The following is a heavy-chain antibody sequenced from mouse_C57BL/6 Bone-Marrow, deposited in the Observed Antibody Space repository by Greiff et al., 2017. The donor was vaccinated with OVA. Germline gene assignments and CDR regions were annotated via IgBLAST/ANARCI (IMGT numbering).Heavy chain of an antibody. V-gene: IGHV1-81*01. J-gene: IGHJ2*01. Sequence: VKLMESGAELARPGASVKLSCKASGYTFTSYGISWVKQRTGQGLEWIGEIYPRSGNTYYNEKFKGKATLTADKSSSTAYMELRSLTSEDSAVYFCANSPYYYGSSPSDYWGQGTTLTVSS. D-gene: IGHD1-1*01. CDR3: ANSPYYYGSSPSDY. CDR1: GYTFTSYG. CDR2: IYPRSGNT.